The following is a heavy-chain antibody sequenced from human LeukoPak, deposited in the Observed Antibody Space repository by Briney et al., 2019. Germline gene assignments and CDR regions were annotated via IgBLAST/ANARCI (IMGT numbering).Heavy chain of an antibody. D-gene: IGHD5-24*01. J-gene: IGHJ4*02. Sequence: SETLSLTCTVSGGSISSGSYYWSWIRQPAGKGQEWIGRIYTSGSTNYNPSLKSRVTISVDTSKNQFSLKLSSVTAADTAVYYCARDRTGDGYNLFDYWGQGTLVTVSS. CDR2: IYTSGST. CDR1: GGSISSGSYY. CDR3: ARDRTGDGYNLFDY. V-gene: IGHV4-61*02.